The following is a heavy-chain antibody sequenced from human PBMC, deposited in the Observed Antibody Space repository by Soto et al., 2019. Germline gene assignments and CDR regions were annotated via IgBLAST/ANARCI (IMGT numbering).Heavy chain of an antibody. Sequence: PGRSLRLSCAASGFTFSGYWMSWVRQAPGKGLEWVANIKQDGSEKYYVDSVKARFTISRDNAKNSLYLQMNSLRAEDTAVYYCARVRIAAINWFDPWGQGTLVTVSS. CDR2: IKQDGSEK. V-gene: IGHV3-7*01. CDR3: ARVRIAAINWFDP. D-gene: IGHD6-13*01. J-gene: IGHJ5*02. CDR1: GFTFSGYW.